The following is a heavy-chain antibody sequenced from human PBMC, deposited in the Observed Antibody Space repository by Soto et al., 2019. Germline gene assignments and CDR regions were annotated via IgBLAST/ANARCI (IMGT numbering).Heavy chain of an antibody. CDR2: INRSGGA. CDR3: AAGGRRTVPPLT. V-gene: IGHV4-34*01. J-gene: IGHJ4*02. Sequence: LLQWGAGLLQTSETLSLTCAVSGGSFIDYYWSWFRQPPGKGLEWIGEINRSGGANYNPSHKCRVPIQVDKSKHHFLLKLISVTAADTALYYCAAGGRRTVPPLTWGQGTLVSVSS. D-gene: IGHD3-16*01. CDR1: GGSFIDYY.